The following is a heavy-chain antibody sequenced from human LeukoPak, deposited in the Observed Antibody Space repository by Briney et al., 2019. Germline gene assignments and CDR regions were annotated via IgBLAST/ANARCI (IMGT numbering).Heavy chain of an antibody. J-gene: IGHJ4*02. CDR3: AKGIQGWFGELYYFDY. D-gene: IGHD3-10*01. Sequence: GGSLRLSCAASGFTFSSYSMNWVRQAPGKGLEWVSYISSSSSTIYYADSVKGRFTISRDNSKNTLYLQMNSLRAEDTAVYYCAKGIQGWFGELYYFDYWGQGTLVTVSS. CDR1: GFTFSSYS. CDR2: ISSSSSTI. V-gene: IGHV3-48*01.